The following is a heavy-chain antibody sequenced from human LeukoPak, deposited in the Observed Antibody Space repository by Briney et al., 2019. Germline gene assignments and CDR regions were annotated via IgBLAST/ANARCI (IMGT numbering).Heavy chain of an antibody. Sequence: PGGSLRLSCAASGFTFSSYGMHWIRQPPGKGLEWIGEINHSGSTNYNPSLKSRVTISVDTSKNQFSLKLSSVTAADTAVYYCARGPGYYDSSGYRVWGQGTLVTVSS. CDR1: GFTFSSYG. CDR2: INHSGST. J-gene: IGHJ4*02. V-gene: IGHV4-34*01. CDR3: ARGPGYYDSSGYRV. D-gene: IGHD3-22*01.